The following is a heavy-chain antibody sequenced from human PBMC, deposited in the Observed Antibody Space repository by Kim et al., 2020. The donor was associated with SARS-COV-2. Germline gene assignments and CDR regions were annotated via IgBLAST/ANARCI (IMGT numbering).Heavy chain of an antibody. Sequence: GGSRRLSCAASAFTFSIYGMTWFRQAPGKGLEWVSAISATGGDTYYADSVKGRFTISRDNSKNTLFLQMNSLRADDTAVYYCAKGSDRSGYSSGWY. D-gene: IGHD6-19*01. J-gene: IGHJ2*01. CDR2: ISATGGDT. CDR1: AFTFSIYG. V-gene: IGHV3-23*01. CDR3: AKGSDRSGYSSGWY.